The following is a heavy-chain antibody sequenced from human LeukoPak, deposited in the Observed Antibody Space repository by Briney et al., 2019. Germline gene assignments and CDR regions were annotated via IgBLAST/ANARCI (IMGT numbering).Heavy chain of an antibody. CDR1: GDSISSGGFY. J-gene: IGHJ4*02. CDR2: IYYSGST. D-gene: IGHD4-17*01. V-gene: IGHV4-31*03. Sequence: PSETLSLTCTVSGDSISSGGFYWSWIRQHPGKGLEWIGYIYYSGSTYYNPSLKSRVNISVDTSKNQFSLKLGSVTAADTAVYYYVRVGSFGDLYYWGQGALVIVSS. CDR3: VRVGSFGDLYY.